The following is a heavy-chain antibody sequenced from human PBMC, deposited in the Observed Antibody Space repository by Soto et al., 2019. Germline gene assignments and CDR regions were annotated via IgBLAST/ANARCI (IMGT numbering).Heavy chain of an antibody. CDR3: ARDPEIFDY. Sequence: QVQLVQSGAEVKKPGSSVKVSCKASGYTFTSYGISWVRQAPGQGLEWMGWISGYNGNKKYAQKHQGRVTMTTDTATSKAYMELRSQRSDDTAVYDCARDPEIFDYSGQGTLVTV. V-gene: IGHV1-18*01. CDR1: GYTFTSYG. CDR2: ISGYNGNK. J-gene: IGHJ4*02.